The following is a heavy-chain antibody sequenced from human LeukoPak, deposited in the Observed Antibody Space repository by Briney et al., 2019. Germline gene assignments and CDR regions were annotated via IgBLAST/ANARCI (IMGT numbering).Heavy chain of an antibody. Sequence: PGGSLRLSCAASGFTVSNNYMSWVRQAPGKGLEWVSIIYSGGTTYSADSVRGRFTISRDSSKNTLYLQMNTLRAEDTALYYCARDVGRDTITTEIEYWGQGTLVTVSS. CDR1: GFTVSNNY. CDR3: ARDVGRDTITTEIEY. J-gene: IGHJ4*02. V-gene: IGHV3-53*05. CDR2: IYSGGTT. D-gene: IGHD4-11*01.